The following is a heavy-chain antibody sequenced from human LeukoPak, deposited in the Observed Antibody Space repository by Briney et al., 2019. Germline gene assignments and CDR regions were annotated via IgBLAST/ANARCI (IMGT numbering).Heavy chain of an antibody. Sequence: KPSETLSLTCTVSGGSISSSSYYWGWIRQPPGKGLEWIGSVYYTGSTYYSPSLKSRVTISVDTSKNQFSLKLSSVTAADTAVYYCARGGDYYYDSSGQLDYWGQGTLVTVSS. CDR3: ARGGDYYYDSSGQLDY. CDR1: GGSISSSSYY. CDR2: VYYTGST. V-gene: IGHV4-39*07. D-gene: IGHD3-22*01. J-gene: IGHJ4*02.